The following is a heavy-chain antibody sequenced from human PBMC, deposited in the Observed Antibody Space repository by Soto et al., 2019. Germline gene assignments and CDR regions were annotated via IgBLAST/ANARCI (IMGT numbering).Heavy chain of an antibody. Sequence: SVKVSWKASGGTFSSYAISWVRQAPGQGLEWMGGIIPIFGTANYAQKFQGRVTITADESTSTAYMELSSLRSEDTAVYYCARDLEGPIVVVPAAHYYYYGMDVWGQGTTVTVSS. D-gene: IGHD2-2*01. J-gene: IGHJ6*02. CDR1: GGTFSSYA. CDR3: ARDLEGPIVVVPAAHYYYYGMDV. CDR2: IIPIFGTA. V-gene: IGHV1-69*13.